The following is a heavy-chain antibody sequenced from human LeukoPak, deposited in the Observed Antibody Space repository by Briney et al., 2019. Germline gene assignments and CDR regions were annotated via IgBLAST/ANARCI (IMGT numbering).Heavy chain of an antibody. CDR3: ARRAYSAAYWKHFDY. J-gene: IGHJ4*02. V-gene: IGHV4-4*07. Sequence: SETLSLTCTVSGGSISSSYWSWIRQPAGKGLEWIGHIYTFGITNYIPSLKSRVTMSLDTSKNQFSLKLSSVTAADTAVYFCARRAYSAAYWKHFDYWDQGTLVTVSS. CDR1: GGSISSSY. D-gene: IGHD1-1*01. CDR2: IYTFGIT.